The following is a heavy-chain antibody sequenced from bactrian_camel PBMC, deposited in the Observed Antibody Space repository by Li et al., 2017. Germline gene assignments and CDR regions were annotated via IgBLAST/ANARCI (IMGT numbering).Heavy chain of an antibody. V-gene: IGHV3S53*01. CDR2: IERSGKI. D-gene: IGHD4*01. Sequence: HVQLVESGGGSVQAGGSLTLTCVAFGYTNSGRFMGWFRQAPGQKREGVAAIERSGKITYADSVLGRFTISRERNKNNLYLQMNSLKTEDTAVYYCAPAGPSYVDYNCRASLGQGTQVTVS. CDR1: GYTNSGRF. J-gene: IGHJ4*01.